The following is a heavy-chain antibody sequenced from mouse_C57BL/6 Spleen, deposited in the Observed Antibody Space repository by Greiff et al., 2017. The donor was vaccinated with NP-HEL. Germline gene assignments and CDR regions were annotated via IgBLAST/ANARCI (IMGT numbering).Heavy chain of an antibody. CDR3: ARDGTTVTDYAMDY. CDR1: GYTFTSYW. CDR2: IDPNSGGT. J-gene: IGHJ4*01. D-gene: IGHD1-1*01. Sequence: VKLQQPGAELVEPGASVKLSCKASGYTFTSYWMHWVKQRPGRGLEWIGRIDPNSGGTKYNEKFKSKATLTVDKPSSTAYMQLSSLTSEDSAVYYCARDGTTVTDYAMDYWGQGTSVTVSS. V-gene: IGHV1-72*01.